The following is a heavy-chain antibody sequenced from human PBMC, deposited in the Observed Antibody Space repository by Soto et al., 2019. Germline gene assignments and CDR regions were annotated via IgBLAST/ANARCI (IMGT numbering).Heavy chain of an antibody. CDR3: ARDRCFGVVNPRYYYGLDV. J-gene: IGHJ6*02. CDR2: IYTNGST. CDR1: GGYISSYY. Sequence: SETLSLTCTVSGGYISSYYWSWIRQPAGKGLEWIGRIYTNGSTNYNASLKSRVTMSVDTSKNQFSLKLSSVTAADTAVYYCARDRCFGVVNPRYYYGLDVWGHGTTVTVSS. D-gene: IGHD3-3*01. V-gene: IGHV4-4*07.